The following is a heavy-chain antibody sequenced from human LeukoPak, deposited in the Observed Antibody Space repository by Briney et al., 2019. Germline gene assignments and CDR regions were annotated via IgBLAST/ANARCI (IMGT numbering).Heavy chain of an antibody. V-gene: IGHV3-33*01. Sequence: GRSLRLSCAASGFTFSSYGMHWVRQAPGKGLEWVAVIWYDGSNKYYADSVKGRFTISRDNSKNTLYLQMNSLRAEDTAVYYCVRDSLSSSWPDYWGQGTLVTVSS. CDR3: VRDSLSSSWPDY. CDR2: IWYDGSNK. CDR1: GFTFSSYG. J-gene: IGHJ4*02. D-gene: IGHD6-13*01.